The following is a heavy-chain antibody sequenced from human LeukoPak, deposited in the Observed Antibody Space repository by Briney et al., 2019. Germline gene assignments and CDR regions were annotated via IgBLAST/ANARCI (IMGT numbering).Heavy chain of an antibody. CDR3: ARDGIAAAGRTE. CDR1: GFTFSSYS. Sequence: GGSLRLSCAASGFTFSSYSMNWVRQAPGKGLEWVSSISSSSSYIYYADSVKGRFTIPRDNAKNSLYLQMNSLRAEDTAVYYCARDGIAAAGRTEWGQGTLVTVSS. V-gene: IGHV3-21*01. D-gene: IGHD6-13*01. J-gene: IGHJ4*02. CDR2: ISSSSSYI.